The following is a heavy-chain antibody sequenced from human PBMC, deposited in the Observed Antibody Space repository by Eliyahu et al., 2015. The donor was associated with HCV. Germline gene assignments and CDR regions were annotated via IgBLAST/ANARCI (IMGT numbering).Heavy chain of an antibody. V-gene: IGHV1-2*06. J-gene: IGHJ6*02. CDR2: INPXSGGT. CDR1: GYAFTDYY. CDR3: ARGTLTWMDV. Sequence: QVQLVQSGAEVKEPGASVKVSCKASGYAFTDYYIHWLRQAPGQGLEWVGRINPXSGGTNYAQTFQDRVTMTRDTSXSTAYMDLSSXRSDDTAVYYCARGTLTWMDVWGHGTAVTVSS.